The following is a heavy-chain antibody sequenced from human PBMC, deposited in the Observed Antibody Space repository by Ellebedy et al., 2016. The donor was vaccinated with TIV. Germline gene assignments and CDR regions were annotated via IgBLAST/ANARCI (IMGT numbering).Heavy chain of an antibody. Sequence: GGSLRLSXAASGFTFSSYSMNWVRQAPGKGLEWVSYISSSSSTIYYADSVKGRFTISRDNAKNPLYLQMNSLRAEDTAVYYCAGYSSGWDWGNYYYYGMDVWGQGTTVTVSS. J-gene: IGHJ6*02. CDR2: ISSSSSTI. CDR3: AGYSSGWDWGNYYYYGMDV. CDR1: GFTFSSYS. V-gene: IGHV3-48*04. D-gene: IGHD6-19*01.